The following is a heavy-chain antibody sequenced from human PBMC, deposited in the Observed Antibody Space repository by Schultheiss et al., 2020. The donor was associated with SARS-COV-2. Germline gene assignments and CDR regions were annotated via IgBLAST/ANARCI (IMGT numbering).Heavy chain of an antibody. CDR1: GYSFSNYW. CDR2: IYPGDSDT. CDR3: ARHDRTYYYYYGLDV. J-gene: IGHJ6*02. Sequence: GESLKISCKGSGYSFSNYWIAWVRQMPRKGLELMGIIYPGDSDTRYSPSFQGQVTISADKSISTAYLQWSSLKASDIAMYYCARHDRTYYYYYGLDVWGQGTTVTVSS. V-gene: IGHV5-51*01. D-gene: IGHD3-22*01.